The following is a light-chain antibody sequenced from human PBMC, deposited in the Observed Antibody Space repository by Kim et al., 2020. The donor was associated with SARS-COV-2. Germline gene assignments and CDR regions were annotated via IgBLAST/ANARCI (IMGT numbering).Light chain of an antibody. CDR2: AVT. J-gene: IGLJ2*01. V-gene: IGLV2-11*01. Sequence: GQAVPSTYTGSRSDIGNHNYVSWYQQHPGNVPKPIIYAVTRRPSGVPDRFSGSKSGNTASLTISGLQAEDEADYFCCSFAGSHILVVGGGTQLTVL. CDR3: CSFAGSHILV. CDR1: RSDIGNHNY.